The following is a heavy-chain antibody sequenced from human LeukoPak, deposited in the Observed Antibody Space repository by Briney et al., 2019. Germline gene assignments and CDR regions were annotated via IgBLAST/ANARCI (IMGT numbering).Heavy chain of an antibody. CDR1: GYTFTSYY. CDR2: INPSGGST. Sequence: ASVKVSCTASGYTFTSYYMHWVRQAPGQGLEWMGIINPSGGSTSYAQKFQGRVTMTRDTSTSTVYMELSSLRSEDTAVYYCARGGPGSSGYHPPPDYWGQGTLVTVSS. V-gene: IGHV1-46*01. CDR3: ARGGPGSSGYHPPPDY. J-gene: IGHJ4*02. D-gene: IGHD3-22*01.